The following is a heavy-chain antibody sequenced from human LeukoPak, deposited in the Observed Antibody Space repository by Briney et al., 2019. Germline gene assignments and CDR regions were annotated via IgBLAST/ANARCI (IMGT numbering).Heavy chain of an antibody. CDR2: IIPIFGTA. CDR1: GGTFSSYA. J-gene: IGHJ5*02. Sequence: SVKVSCKASGGTFSSYAISWVRQAPGQGLEWMGGIIPIFGTANYAQKFQGRVTITTDESTSKAYMELSSLRSEDTAVYYCTRGGDLGNWFDPWGQGTLVTVSS. CDR3: TRGGDLGNWFDP. D-gene: IGHD3-16*01. V-gene: IGHV1-69*05.